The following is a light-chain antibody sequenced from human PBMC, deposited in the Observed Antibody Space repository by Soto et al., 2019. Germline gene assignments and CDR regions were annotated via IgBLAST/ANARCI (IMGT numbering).Light chain of an antibody. Sequence: EIVLTQSPATLSLFPGERATLSCRASQSVNNYLAWYQQKPGQAPRLLMYDASKRATGIPARFSGRGSGTDFTLTINSLESEDFAVYYCQQRSDWLTFGGGTRVEIK. CDR2: DAS. J-gene: IGKJ4*01. CDR3: QQRSDWLT. CDR1: QSVNNY. V-gene: IGKV3-11*01.